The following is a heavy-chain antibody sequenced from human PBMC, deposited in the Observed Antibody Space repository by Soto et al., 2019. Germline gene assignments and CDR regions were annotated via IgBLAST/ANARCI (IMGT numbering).Heavy chain of an antibody. J-gene: IGHJ6*02. D-gene: IGHD6-13*01. CDR1: GFSLSNARMG. V-gene: IGHV2-26*01. Sequence: GSGPTLVNPTETLTLTCTVSGFSLSNARMGVSWIRQPPGKALEWLAHIFSNDEKSYSTSLKSRLTISKDTSKSQVVLTMTNMDPVDTVTYYCARIERQQLVLTYYYYYGMDVWGQGTTVTVSS. CDR2: IFSNDEK. CDR3: ARIERQQLVLTYYYYYGMDV.